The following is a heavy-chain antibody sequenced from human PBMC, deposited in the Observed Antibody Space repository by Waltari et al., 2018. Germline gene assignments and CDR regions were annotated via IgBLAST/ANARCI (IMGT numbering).Heavy chain of an antibody. CDR1: GFTFRTFA. D-gene: IGHD6-19*01. CDR3: AGDSSGYYAFDF. Sequence: EVQLLESGGDLVQPGGSLRLSCSGSGFTFRTFAMGWVRQPPGKGREWVSMFTGGGGATYSSDSVKGRFTTSRDNSKNTLYLQMNTLRPEDTAIYFCAGDSSGYYAFDFWGRGTLVAVSS. J-gene: IGHJ4*02. CDR2: FTGGGGAT. V-gene: IGHV3-23*01.